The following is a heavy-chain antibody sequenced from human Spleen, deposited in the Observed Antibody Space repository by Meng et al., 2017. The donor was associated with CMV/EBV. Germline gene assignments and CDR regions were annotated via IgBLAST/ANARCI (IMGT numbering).Heavy chain of an antibody. D-gene: IGHD4-11*01. V-gene: IGHV1-3*02. J-gene: IGHJ6*02. CDR2: SNAGNGNT. CDR3: AREDTVTTENYYYGMDV. CDR1: GYTFTSYA. Sequence: ASVKVSCKASGYTFTSYAMHWVRQAPGQGLEWMGWSNAGNGNTKYSQEFQGRVTITRDTSASTAYMELSSLRSDDTAVYYCAREDTVTTENYYYGMDVWGQGTTVTVSS.